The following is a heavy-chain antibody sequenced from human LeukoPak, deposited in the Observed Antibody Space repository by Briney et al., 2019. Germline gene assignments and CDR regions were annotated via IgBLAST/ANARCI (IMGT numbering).Heavy chain of an antibody. D-gene: IGHD3-10*01. CDR1: GGSISSYY. CDR2: IYTSGST. CDR3: ARDRSEVTMVRGVIASYYYYYYMDV. Sequence: SETLSLTCTVSGGSISSYYWSWIRQPAGKGLEWIGRIYTSGSTNYNPSLKSRVTMSVDTSKNQFSLKLSSVTAADTAVYYCARDRSEVTMVRGVIASYYYYYYMDVGGKGTTVTVSS. V-gene: IGHV4-4*07. J-gene: IGHJ6*03.